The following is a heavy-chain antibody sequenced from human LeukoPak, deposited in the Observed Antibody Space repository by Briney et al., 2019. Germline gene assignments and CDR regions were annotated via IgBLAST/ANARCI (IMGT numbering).Heavy chain of an antibody. V-gene: IGHV4-34*01. CDR1: GGSFSGYY. Sequence: SETLSLTCAVYGGSFSGYYWSWIRQPPGKGLEWSGEINHSGSTNYNPSLKSRVTISVDTSKNQFSLKLSSVTAADTAVYYCASGVVVPAANNYYYMDVWGKGTTVTVSS. CDR3: ASGVVVPAANNYYYMDV. D-gene: IGHD2-2*01. J-gene: IGHJ6*03. CDR2: INHSGST.